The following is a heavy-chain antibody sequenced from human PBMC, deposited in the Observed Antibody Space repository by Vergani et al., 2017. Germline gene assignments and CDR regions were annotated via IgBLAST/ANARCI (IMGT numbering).Heavy chain of an antibody. CDR2: IRNKAYGGTT. J-gene: IGHJ4*02. V-gene: IGHV3-49*04. Sequence: EVQLVESGGGLVPPGRSLRLSCAASGFSFGDYAMTWVRQAPGKGLEGVAFIRNKAYGGTTEYAASVKGRFTISRDDSKRLAYLQMNSLKTEDTAVYYCTTPTNWELRYYFDYWGQGTLVTVSS. CDR1: GFSFGDYA. D-gene: IGHD3-9*01. CDR3: TTPTNWELRYYFDY.